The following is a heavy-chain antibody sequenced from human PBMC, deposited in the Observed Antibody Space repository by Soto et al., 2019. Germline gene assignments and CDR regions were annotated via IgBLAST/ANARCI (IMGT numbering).Heavy chain of an antibody. CDR3: PRETGSGSGGFDP. Sequence: QVQLVESGGGVVQPGRSLRLSCAASRFTFSSYGMHWVRQAPGKGLEWVAVIWYDGSNKYYADSVKGRFTISRDNSKNTLYLQMNSLRAEDTAVYYCPRETGSGSGGFDPWGQGTLVTVSS. D-gene: IGHD3-10*01. CDR2: IWYDGSNK. CDR1: RFTFSSYG. V-gene: IGHV3-33*01. J-gene: IGHJ5*02.